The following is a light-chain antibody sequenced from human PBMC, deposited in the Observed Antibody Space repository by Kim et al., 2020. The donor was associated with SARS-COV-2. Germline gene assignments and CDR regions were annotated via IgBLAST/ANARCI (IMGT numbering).Light chain of an antibody. CDR3: QLGYST. Sequence: DVQMTQSPSSVSASVGDTVTITCRASQGIASWLAWYQQKPGKAPKLLIYAASALQSGVPSRFSGSGSGTDFTLTINNLQPEDSATYYCQLGYSTFGQGTKLEIK. J-gene: IGKJ2*01. CDR2: AAS. V-gene: IGKV1-12*01. CDR1: QGIASW.